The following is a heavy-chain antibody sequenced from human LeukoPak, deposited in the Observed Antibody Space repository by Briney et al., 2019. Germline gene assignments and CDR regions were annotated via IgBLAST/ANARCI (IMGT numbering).Heavy chain of an antibody. D-gene: IGHD4-17*01. J-gene: IGHJ3*02. Sequence: SGGSLRLSCAASGFTFSSYGMHWVRQAPGKGLEWVAVISYDGSNKYYADSVKGRFTISRDNSKNTLYLQMNSLRAEDTAVYYCANWPDYGDYGLLDDAFDIWGQGTMVTVSS. CDR1: GFTFSSYG. CDR2: ISYDGSNK. V-gene: IGHV3-30*18. CDR3: ANWPDYGDYGLLDDAFDI.